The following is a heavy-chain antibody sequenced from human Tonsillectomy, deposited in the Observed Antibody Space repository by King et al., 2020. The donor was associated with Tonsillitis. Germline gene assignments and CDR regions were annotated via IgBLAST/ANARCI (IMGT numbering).Heavy chain of an antibody. CDR2: ISYDGSNK. D-gene: IGHD3-9*01. CDR1: GFTFSSYG. J-gene: IGHJ4*02. Sequence: VQLVESGGGVVQPGRSLRLSCAASGFTFSSYGMHWVRQAPGKGPEWVAVISYDGSNKYYADSVKGRFTISRDNSKNTLYLQMNSLRAEDTAVYYCARGPLILTGSRGAYYFDYWGQGTLVTVSS. V-gene: IGHV3-33*05. CDR3: ARGPLILTGSRGAYYFDY.